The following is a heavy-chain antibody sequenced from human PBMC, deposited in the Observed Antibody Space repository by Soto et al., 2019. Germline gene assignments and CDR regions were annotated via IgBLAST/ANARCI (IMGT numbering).Heavy chain of an antibody. J-gene: IGHJ5*02. D-gene: IGHD2-15*01. CDR1: GGIGSNYA. Sequence: QEHLVQSGAEVKKPGSSVKVSCRASGGIGSNYAISWVRQAPGQGLEWMGGIVPKFGTANYAQSFKGRVTISVDKSTNSVYMELSSLRSQDTAIYYCAREMAFGYSRTWFDPWGQGTLVTVSS. CDR2: IVPKFGTA. CDR3: AREMAFGYSRTWFDP. V-gene: IGHV1-69*06.